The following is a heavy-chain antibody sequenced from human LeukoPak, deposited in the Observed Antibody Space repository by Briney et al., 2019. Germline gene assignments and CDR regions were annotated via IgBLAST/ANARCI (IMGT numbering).Heavy chain of an antibody. D-gene: IGHD6-13*01. CDR1: GFIFSSHA. V-gene: IGHV3-30*04. J-gene: IGHJ5*02. CDR3: ARDRIPTTGTGWFDP. Sequence: PGGSLRLSCAASGFIFSSHAMHWVRQAPGKGLEWVAVVSDDGKKKYYADSVKGRFTISRDNSKNTLYLQLNSLRTEDTAVYYCARDRIPTTGTGWFDPWGQGTLVTVSS. CDR2: VSDDGKKK.